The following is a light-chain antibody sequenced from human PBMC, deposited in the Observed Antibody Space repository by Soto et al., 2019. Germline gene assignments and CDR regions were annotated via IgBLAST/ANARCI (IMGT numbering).Light chain of an antibody. J-gene: IGKJ2*01. CDR1: QSVNNN. Sequence: EIILTQSPASLSVSPGERATLSCRASQSVNNNLAWYQQKPGQAPRLLIYGASTRATGIPGRFRGSGSGTEFTLPITSRHSEDFAVYFCQQYNNLPPDTFGQGTKLEIK. V-gene: IGKV3-15*01. CDR2: GAS. CDR3: QQYNNLPPDT.